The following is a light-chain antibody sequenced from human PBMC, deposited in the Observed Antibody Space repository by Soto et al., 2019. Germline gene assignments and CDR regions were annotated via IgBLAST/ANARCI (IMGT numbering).Light chain of an antibody. V-gene: IGKV1-5*01. CDR3: QQYNSGWT. CDR2: DAS. CDR1: QSVSTW. Sequence: DIQMTQSPSTLSASVGDRVTITCRASQSVSTWLAWYQQKPGKAPKLLIYDASSLAGGVPSRFSGSASGTQFTLTISSLQPEDFATYYCQQYNSGWTFGQGTKVEIK. J-gene: IGKJ1*01.